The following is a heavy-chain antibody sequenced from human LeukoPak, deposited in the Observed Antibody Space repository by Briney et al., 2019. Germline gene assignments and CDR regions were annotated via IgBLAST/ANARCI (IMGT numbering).Heavy chain of an antibody. V-gene: IGHV1-46*01. D-gene: IGHD2-21*02. CDR3: ARGTYCGGDCYSLGGNYYFDY. CDR2: INPSGGST. Sequence: ASVKVSCKASGYTFTNYHMHWVRQAPGQGFEWMGIINPSGGSTNYAQKFQGRVTMTRDTSTSTVYMELSSLRSEDPAVYYCARGTYCGGDCYSLGGNYYFDYWGQGTLVTVSS. CDR1: GYTFTNYH. J-gene: IGHJ4*02.